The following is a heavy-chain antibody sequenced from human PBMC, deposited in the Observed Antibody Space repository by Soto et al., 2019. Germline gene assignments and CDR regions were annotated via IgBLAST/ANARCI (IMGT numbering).Heavy chain of an antibody. D-gene: IGHD5-12*01. J-gene: IGHJ4*02. CDR1: GYTFTSYD. Sequence: QVQLVQSGAEVKKPGASVKVSCKASGYTFTSYDISWVRQATGQGLEWMGWMNPNSGNTGYAQKFQGRVTMTRNTSISTAYMELSSLRSEDTAVYYCARQSSYRGYGDFDYWGQGTLVTVSS. V-gene: IGHV1-8*01. CDR3: ARQSSYRGYGDFDY. CDR2: MNPNSGNT.